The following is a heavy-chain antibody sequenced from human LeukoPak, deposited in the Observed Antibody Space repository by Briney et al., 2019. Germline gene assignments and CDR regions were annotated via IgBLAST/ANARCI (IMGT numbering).Heavy chain of an antibody. J-gene: IGHJ6*03. CDR2: INTNTGNP. CDR3: ARTSSGWSSWGEYYYYYMDV. CDR1: GYTFTSYA. Sequence: SVKVSCKASGYTFTSYALNWVRQAPGQGLEWMGWINTNTGNPTYAQGFTGRFVFSLDTSVSTAYLQISSLKAEDTAVYYCARTSSGWSSWGEYYYYYMDVWGKGTTVTVSS. V-gene: IGHV7-4-1*02. D-gene: IGHD6-19*01.